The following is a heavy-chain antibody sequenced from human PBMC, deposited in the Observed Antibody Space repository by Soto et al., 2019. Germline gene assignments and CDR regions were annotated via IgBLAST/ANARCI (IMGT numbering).Heavy chain of an antibody. J-gene: IGHJ4*02. D-gene: IGHD1-1*01. V-gene: IGHV4-4*02. CDR3: ARRSRPIE. CDR2: IHHSGST. Sequence: PSETLSLTCAVSGGSISSSAWWSWVRQPPGKGLEWIGEIHHSGSTNYDPSLKSRITISVDRSKNQFSLELTSVTAADTAVYYCARRSRPIEWGQGTQVTVSS. CDR1: GGSISSSAW.